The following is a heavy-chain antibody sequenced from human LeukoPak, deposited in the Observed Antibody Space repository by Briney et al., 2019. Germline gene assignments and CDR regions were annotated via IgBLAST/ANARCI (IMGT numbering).Heavy chain of an antibody. Sequence: GASVKVSCKASGYIFSDYYTHWVRQAPGRGFEWMGWISRYSGATKLAQKFQGRVTLTRDTSISTAYVELSNLASDDTGVYYCVSWAGGTSDVASFDYWGQGTLVIVSS. V-gene: IGHV1-2*02. CDR3: VSWAGGTSDVASFDY. J-gene: IGHJ4*02. CDR1: GYIFSDYY. D-gene: IGHD2-21*01. CDR2: ISRYSGAT.